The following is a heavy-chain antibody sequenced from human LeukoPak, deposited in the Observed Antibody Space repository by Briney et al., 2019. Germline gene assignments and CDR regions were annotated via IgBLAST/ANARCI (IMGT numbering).Heavy chain of an antibody. CDR1: GYTLTELS. D-gene: IGHD3-22*01. CDR2: FDPEDGET. Sequence: ASVKVSCKVSGYTLTELSMHWVRQAPGKGLEWMGGFDPEDGETIYAQKFQGRVTMTEDTSTDTAYMELSSLRSEDTAVYYCATADYYDSSGYYSYYSDYWGQGTLVTVSS. V-gene: IGHV1-24*01. CDR3: ATADYYDSSGYYSYYSDY. J-gene: IGHJ4*02.